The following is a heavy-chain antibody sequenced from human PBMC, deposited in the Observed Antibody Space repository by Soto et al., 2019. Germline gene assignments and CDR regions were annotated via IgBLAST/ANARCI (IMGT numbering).Heavy chain of an antibody. CDR3: ACALYCSGGSCYNWFDP. D-gene: IGHD2-15*01. CDR2: INPNSGGT. CDR1: GYTFTGYY. V-gene: IGHV1-2*04. Sequence: ASVKVSCKASGYTFTGYYMHWVRQAPGQGLEWMGWINPNSGGTNYAQKFQGWVTRTRDTSISTAYMELSRLRSDDTAVYSCACALYCSGGSCYNWFDPWGQGTLVTVSS. J-gene: IGHJ5*02.